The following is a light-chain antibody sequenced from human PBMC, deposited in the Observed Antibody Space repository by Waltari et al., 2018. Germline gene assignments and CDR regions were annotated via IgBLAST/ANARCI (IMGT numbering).Light chain of an antibody. CDR3: QSYDISLSAYV. CDR2: VNN. CDR1: SSHIRAGFD. V-gene: IGLV1-40*01. Sequence: QSVLTQPPSLSGAPGQRVTISCAGNSSHIRAGFDVHWYQQFPGSAPRLLISVNNNRPSGVPDRFSASKSGTSASLAVSGLQAQDEADYYCQSYDISLSAYVFGGGTKLTVL. J-gene: IGLJ3*02.